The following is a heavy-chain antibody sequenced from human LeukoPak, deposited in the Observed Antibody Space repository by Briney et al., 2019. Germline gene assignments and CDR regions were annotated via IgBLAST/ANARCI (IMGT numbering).Heavy chain of an antibody. V-gene: IGHV4-34*01. J-gene: IGHJ6*02. D-gene: IGHD3-22*01. CDR2: INHSGST. Sequence: SETLSLTCTVSGGSISSYYWSWIRQPPGKGLEWIGEINHSGSTNYNPSLKSRVTISVDTSKNQFSLKLSSVTAADTAVYYCARGSVVRYYYYYGMDVWGQGTTVTVSS. CDR3: ARGSVVRYYYYYGMDV. CDR1: GGSISSYY.